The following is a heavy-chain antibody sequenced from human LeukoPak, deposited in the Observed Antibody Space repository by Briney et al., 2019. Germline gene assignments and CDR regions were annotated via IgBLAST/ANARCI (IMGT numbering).Heavy chain of an antibody. D-gene: IGHD3-22*01. CDR1: GYTFTGYY. CDR2: INPNSGGT. CDR3: AREPLYYYDSSGYSPIDY. Sequence: GASVKVSCKASGYTFTGYYMHWVRQAPGQGLEWMGWINPNSGGTNYAQKFQGRVTMTRDTSISTAYMELSRLRSDDTAVYYCAREPLYYYDSSGYSPIDYWGQGTLVTVS. V-gene: IGHV1-2*02. J-gene: IGHJ4*02.